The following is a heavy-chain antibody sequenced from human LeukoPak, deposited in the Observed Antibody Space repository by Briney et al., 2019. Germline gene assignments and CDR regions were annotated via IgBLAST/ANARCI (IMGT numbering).Heavy chain of an antibody. CDR3: ARDVSRTSWTWR. CDR1: GGSIIDTNYY. V-gene: IGHV4-39*01. D-gene: IGHD2-2*01. CDR2: IYYTGTT. J-gene: IGHJ3*01. Sequence: PSETLSLTCSVSGGSIIDTNYYWAWIRQPPGKGLEWIANIYYTGTTYYNPSLKSRVSISVDTSINQFSLRLTSVTAADTAVYYCARDVSRTSWTWRWGQGTVVTVSS.